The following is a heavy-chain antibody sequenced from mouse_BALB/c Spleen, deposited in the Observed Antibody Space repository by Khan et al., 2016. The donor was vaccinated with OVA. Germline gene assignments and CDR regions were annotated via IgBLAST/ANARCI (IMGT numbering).Heavy chain of an antibody. CDR1: GFSFSAYG. D-gene: IGHD4-1*01. J-gene: IGHJ3*01. CDR3: ASYLTGSFAY. Sequence: EVELVESGGDLMKPGGSLKLSCAASGFSFSAYGMTWVRQTPDKRLEWVATINSDGYYTYYPDSVKGRFTISRNNAKNTLYLHMSSLKSEDTAMYFCASYLTGSFAYWGQGTLVTVSA. CDR2: INSDGYYT. V-gene: IGHV5-6*01.